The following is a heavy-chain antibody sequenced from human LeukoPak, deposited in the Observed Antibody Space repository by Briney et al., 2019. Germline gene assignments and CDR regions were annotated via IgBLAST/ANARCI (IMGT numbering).Heavy chain of an antibody. Sequence: SETLSLTCTVSGGSISSYYWNWIRQPAGEGLEWIGRVYPSGSTNYNPSLKSRVTLSIDTSKNQFSLKLNSVTAADTAVYYCARGGPEGYCDGVSCYRWFDPWGQGTLVTVSS. J-gene: IGHJ5*02. CDR2: VYPSGST. CDR3: ARGGPEGYCDGVSCYRWFDP. CDR1: GGSISSYY. D-gene: IGHD2-15*01. V-gene: IGHV4-4*07.